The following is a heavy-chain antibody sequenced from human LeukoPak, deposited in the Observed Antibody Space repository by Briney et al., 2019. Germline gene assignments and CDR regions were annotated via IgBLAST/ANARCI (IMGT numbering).Heavy chain of an antibody. CDR1: GFTFRSYA. V-gene: IGHV3-23*01. CDR2: ISGSGGST. CDR3: ARDRPYSGSHGGDY. J-gene: IGHJ4*02. Sequence: PGGSLRLSCTASGFTFRSYAMTWVRQAPGKGLEWVSVISGSGGSTYYADSVKGRFTNSRDNSNNTLYLQMNSLSAEDTAVYYCARDRPYSGSHGGDYWGQGTLVTVSS. D-gene: IGHD1-26*01.